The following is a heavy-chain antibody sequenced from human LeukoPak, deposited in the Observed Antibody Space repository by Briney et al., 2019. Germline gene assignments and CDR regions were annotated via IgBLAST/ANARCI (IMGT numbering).Heavy chain of an antibody. CDR1: GFIFTPYE. CDR2: ISSTGITT. D-gene: IGHD6-13*01. CDR3: AKFGGSSWA. Sequence: GGSLRLSCAASGFIFTPYEMNWVRQAPGRGLEWVSYISSTGITTYYADSVKGRFTISRDNAKNSLFLQMNSLRAEDTAVYYCAKFGGSSWAWGQGTLVTVSS. V-gene: IGHV3-48*03. J-gene: IGHJ5*02.